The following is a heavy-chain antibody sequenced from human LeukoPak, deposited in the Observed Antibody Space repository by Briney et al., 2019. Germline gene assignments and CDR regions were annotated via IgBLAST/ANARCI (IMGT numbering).Heavy chain of an antibody. J-gene: IGHJ5*02. CDR2: IKSKTDGGTT. V-gene: IGHV3-15*01. D-gene: IGHD2-21*02. Sequence: KPGGSLRLSCAASGFTFSNAWMSWVRQAPGKGLEWVGRIKSKTDGGTTDYAAPVKGRFTISRDDSKNTLYLQMNSLKTEDTAVYYCTTDNTDGEAYCGGDCHPWGQGTLVTVSS. CDR3: TTDNTDGEAYCGGDCHP. CDR1: GFTFSNAW.